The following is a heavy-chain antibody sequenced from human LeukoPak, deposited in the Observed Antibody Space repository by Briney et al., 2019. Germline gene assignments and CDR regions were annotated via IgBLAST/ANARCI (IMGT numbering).Heavy chain of an antibody. CDR1: GFTFSSYS. J-gene: IGHJ4*02. D-gene: IGHD2-2*01. V-gene: IGHV3-21*01. CDR3: ARDRDYCSSTSCYVLDY. CDR2: ISSSSSYI. Sequence: PGGSLRLSCAASGFTFSSYSMNWVRQAPGKGLEWVSSISSSSSYIYYADSVKGRFTISRDNAKNSLYLQMNSLRAADTAVYYCARDRDYCSSTSCYVLDYWGQGTLVTVSS.